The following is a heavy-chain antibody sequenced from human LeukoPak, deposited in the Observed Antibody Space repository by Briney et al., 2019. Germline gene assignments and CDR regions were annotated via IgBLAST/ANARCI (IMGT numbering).Heavy chain of an antibody. CDR3: ARGLVGATDYYYYMDV. Sequence: ASVKVSCKASGYTFTSYDINWVRQATGQGLEWMGWMNPNSGNTGYAQKFQGRVTITRNTSISTAYMELSSLRSEDTAVYYCARGLVGATDYYYYMDVWGKGTTVTVSS. J-gene: IGHJ6*03. CDR1: GYTFTSYD. D-gene: IGHD1-26*01. V-gene: IGHV1-8*01. CDR2: MNPNSGNT.